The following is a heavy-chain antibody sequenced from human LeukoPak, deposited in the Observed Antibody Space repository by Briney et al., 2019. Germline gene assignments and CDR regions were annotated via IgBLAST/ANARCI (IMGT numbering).Heavy chain of an antibody. CDR3: ARGPERYSSSWEDTDY. D-gene: IGHD6-13*01. V-gene: IGHV1-46*01. Sequence: ASVKVSCKASGYTFTSYCMHWVRQAPGQGLEWMGIINTSGGTTSYAQKFQGRVTMTRDTSTTTVYMELSSLGSEDTAVYYCARGPERYSSSWEDTDYWGQGTLVTVSS. CDR2: INTSGGTT. J-gene: IGHJ4*02. CDR1: GYTFTSYC.